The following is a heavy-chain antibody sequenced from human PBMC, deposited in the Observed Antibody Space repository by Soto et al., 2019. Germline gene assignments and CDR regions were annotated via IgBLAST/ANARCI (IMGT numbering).Heavy chain of an antibody. CDR1: GFSFSADGVG. Sequence: QITLKESGPTLVKPTQTLTLTCIFSGFSFSADGVGVGWIRQPPGKALEWLALIYWDDETRYRPSLKSRLPITKDSSKNMVVLTMNKMDPPDTATYYCAHAFGGTSWPNDAFDVWGQGTVVTVSS. J-gene: IGHJ3*01. CDR2: IYWDDET. D-gene: IGHD3-16*01. CDR3: AHAFGGTSWPNDAFDV. V-gene: IGHV2-5*02.